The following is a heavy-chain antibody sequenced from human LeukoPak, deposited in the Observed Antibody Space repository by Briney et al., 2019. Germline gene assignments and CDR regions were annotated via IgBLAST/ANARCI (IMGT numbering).Heavy chain of an antibody. D-gene: IGHD2-2*01. CDR1: GYTFTSYD. J-gene: IGHJ5*02. CDR3: ARGRGCSSTSCRRNWFDP. Sequence: GASVKVSCKASGYTFTSYDINWVRQATGQGLEWMGWMNPNSGNTGYAQKFQGRVTMPRNTSISTAYMELSSLRSEDTAVYYCARGRGCSSTSCRRNWFDPWGQGTLVTVSS. V-gene: IGHV1-8*01. CDR2: MNPNSGNT.